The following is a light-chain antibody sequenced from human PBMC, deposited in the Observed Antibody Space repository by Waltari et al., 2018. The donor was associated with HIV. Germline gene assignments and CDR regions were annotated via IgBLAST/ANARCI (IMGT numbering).Light chain of an antibody. CDR3: QSYDSNLSGV. V-gene: IGLV1-40*01. J-gene: IGLJ2*01. CDR1: SSNIGAGYD. CDR2: GNS. Sequence: HSVLTQPPSVSGAPGQRVTISCTGSSSNIGAGYDVHWYQQFPGTAPKLLIYGNSNRPSGVPDRFSGSKSGTSASLAITGLQAEDEADYYCQSYDSNLSGVFGGGTKLTVL.